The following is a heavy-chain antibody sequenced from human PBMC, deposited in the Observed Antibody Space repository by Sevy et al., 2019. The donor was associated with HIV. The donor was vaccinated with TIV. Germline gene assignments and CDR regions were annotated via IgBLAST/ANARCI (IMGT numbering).Heavy chain of an antibody. J-gene: IGHJ5*02. V-gene: IGHV3-23*01. Sequence: GGSLRLSCAASGFTFNNYAMSWVRQTPGKGLEWVSGIRGRGGSTYYAESVKGRFTISRDNSKNTLDLQMNSLGAEDTAAYYCAKDRSYTSGPNWFDPWGQGTLVTVSS. D-gene: IGHD6-19*01. CDR3: AKDRSYTSGPNWFDP. CDR2: IRGRGGST. CDR1: GFTFNNYA.